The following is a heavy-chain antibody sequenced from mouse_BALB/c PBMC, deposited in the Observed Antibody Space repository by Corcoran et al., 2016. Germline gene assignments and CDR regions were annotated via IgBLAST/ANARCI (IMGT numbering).Heavy chain of an antibody. CDR1: GYTFTNYG. J-gene: IGHJ2*01. CDR3: ARSYVNVYYFDY. CDR2: INPYTGEP. Sequence: QIQLVQSGPELKKPGETVKISCKASGYTFTNYGMNWVKQAPGKCLKWMGWINPYTGEPKYADDFKGRFAFSLETSASTAYLPINNLKNEDMATYFCARSYVNVYYFDYWGQGTTLTVSS. V-gene: IGHV9-1*02.